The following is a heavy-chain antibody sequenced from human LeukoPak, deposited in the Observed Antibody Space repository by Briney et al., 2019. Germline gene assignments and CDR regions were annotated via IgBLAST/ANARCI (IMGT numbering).Heavy chain of an antibody. J-gene: IGHJ4*02. CDR2: FYYSGST. Sequence: SETLSLTCAVSGGSISSRSSYWGWVRQSPGKGLEWIGNFYYSGSTYYTPSLKSRVTISVDTSKNQFSLRLSSVIAADTAACSCARVGSSFPFDYWGQGTLVTVSS. CDR3: ARVGSSFPFDY. CDR1: GGSISSRSSY. V-gene: IGHV4-39*07. D-gene: IGHD6-6*01.